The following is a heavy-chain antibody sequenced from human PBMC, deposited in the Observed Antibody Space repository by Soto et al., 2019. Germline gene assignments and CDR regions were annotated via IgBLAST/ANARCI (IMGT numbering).Heavy chain of an antibody. CDR1: GFTFNSYA. CDR3: ARFKVCSGGSYYPYFGY. V-gene: IGHV3-30-3*01. Sequence: QVQLVESGGGVVQPGRSLRLSCADSGFTFNSYAMHWVRQAPGKGLEWVAVISYDGSNKYYADSVKGRFTISRDNSTNTLWLQMNSLRAEDTAVYYCARFKVCSGGSYYPYFGYRGQGTLVTASS. D-gene: IGHD2-15*01. J-gene: IGHJ4*02. CDR2: ISYDGSNK.